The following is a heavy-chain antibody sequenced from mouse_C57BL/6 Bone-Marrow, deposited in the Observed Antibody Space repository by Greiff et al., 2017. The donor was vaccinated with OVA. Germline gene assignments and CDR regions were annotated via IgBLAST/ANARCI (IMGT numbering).Heavy chain of an antibody. J-gene: IGHJ2*01. CDR1: GFTFSDYY. CDR3: ARDLGWLLGYFDY. Sequence: EVKLMESEGGLVQPGSSMKLSCTASGFTFSDYYMAWVRQVPEKGLEWVANINYDGSSTYYLDSLKSRFIISRDNAKNILYLQMSSLKSEDTATYYCARDLGWLLGYFDYWGQGTTLTVSS. V-gene: IGHV5-16*01. CDR2: INYDGSST. D-gene: IGHD2-3*01.